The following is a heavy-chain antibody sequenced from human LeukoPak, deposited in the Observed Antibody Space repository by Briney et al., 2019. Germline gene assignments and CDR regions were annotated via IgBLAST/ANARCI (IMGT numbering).Heavy chain of an antibody. V-gene: IGHV3-13*01. CDR3: ATATRGGYYDH. D-gene: IGHD3-22*01. CDR1: GFSFSSYD. Sequence: GGSLRLSCAASGFSFSSYDLHWVRQRKGESPEWVSAIGTAGDTYYPGSVKSRFTISRENAKNSLYLQMTSLEVGDTAVYYCATATRGGYYDHWGQGTLVTVSS. J-gene: IGHJ5*02. CDR2: IGTAGDT.